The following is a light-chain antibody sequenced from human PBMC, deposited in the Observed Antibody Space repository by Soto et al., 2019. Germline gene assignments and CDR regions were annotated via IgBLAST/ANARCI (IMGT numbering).Light chain of an antibody. CDR1: SSNIGSNS. CDR2: SNN. CDR3: AAWDDSLNRVV. Sequence: QSVLTQPPSASGTPGQRVTISCSGSSSNIGSNSVNWYQQLPGTAPKPLIYSNNQRPSGVPDRFSGSKSGTSASLAISGLQFEDEGDYYCAAWDDSLNRVVFGGGTKLTVL. J-gene: IGLJ2*01. V-gene: IGLV1-44*01.